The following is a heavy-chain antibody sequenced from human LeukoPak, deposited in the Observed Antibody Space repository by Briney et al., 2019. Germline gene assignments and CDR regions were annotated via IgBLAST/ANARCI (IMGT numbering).Heavy chain of an antibody. D-gene: IGHD2-15*01. J-gene: IGHJ5*02. Sequence: SETLSLTCTVSGGSISSSSYYWGWIRQPPGKGLEWIGSIYYSGSTYYNPSLKSRVTISVDTSKNQFSLKLSSVTAADTAVYYCASRYCSGGSCYSRDWFDPWGQGTLVTVSS. CDR1: GGSISSSSYY. CDR3: ASRYCSGGSCYSRDWFDP. V-gene: IGHV4-39*07. CDR2: IYYSGST.